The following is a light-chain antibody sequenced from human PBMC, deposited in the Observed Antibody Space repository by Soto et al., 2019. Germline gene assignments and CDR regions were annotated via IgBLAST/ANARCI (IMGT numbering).Light chain of an antibody. CDR3: QTWGSGIRVV. Sequence: QLVLTQSPSASASLGASVKLTCTLSSGHSSYAIAWHQQQQEKGPRYLMKLNSDGSHRKGDGIPDRFSGSSSGAERYLTISSLQSEDEADYYCQTWGSGIRVVFGGGTKLTVL. J-gene: IGLJ2*01. CDR1: SGHSSYA. V-gene: IGLV4-69*01. CDR2: LNSDGSH.